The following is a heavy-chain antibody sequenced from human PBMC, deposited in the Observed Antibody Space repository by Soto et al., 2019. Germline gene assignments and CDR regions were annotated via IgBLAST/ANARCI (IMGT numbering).Heavy chain of an antibody. Sequence: EAHLVESGGGLVQPGGSLRLYCAASGFNFNTYWMSWVRQAPGKGLEWVAIIKQDGSEKLYVDSLEGRFTICGDNAKKSLYLKMDSLRVDDTDVYYCAGGTGWLSDSWGQGTLVIVSS. CDR3: AGGTGWLSDS. J-gene: IGHJ4*02. V-gene: IGHV3-7*05. CDR2: IKQDGSEK. D-gene: IGHD3-9*01. CDR1: GFNFNTYW.